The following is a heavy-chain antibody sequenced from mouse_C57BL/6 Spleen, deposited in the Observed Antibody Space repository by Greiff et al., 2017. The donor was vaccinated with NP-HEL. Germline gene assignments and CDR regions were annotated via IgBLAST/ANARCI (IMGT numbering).Heavy chain of an antibody. CDR2: ISSGGSYT. Sequence: DVKLVESGGDLVKPGGSLKLSCAASGFTFSSYGISWVRQTPDKRLEWVATISSGGSYTYYPDSVKGRFTISRDNAKNTLYLQMSSLKSEDTAMYYCARDYFDYWGQGTTLTVSS. CDR1: GFTFSSYG. CDR3: ARDYFDY. J-gene: IGHJ2*01. V-gene: IGHV5-6*02.